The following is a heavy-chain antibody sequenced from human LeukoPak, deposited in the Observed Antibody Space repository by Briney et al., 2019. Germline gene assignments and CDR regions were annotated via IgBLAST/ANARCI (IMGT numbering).Heavy chain of an antibody. D-gene: IGHD6-19*01. CDR2: IKKDGSEK. CDR1: GFTFSSYW. Sequence: PGGSLRLSCAASGFTFSSYWMSWVRQAPGKGLEWVANIKKDGSEKYYVDSVKGRFAVSRDNAKTSLYLQMNSLRAEDTAVYYCAKTYSSGWYGNFDYWGQGTLVTVSS. J-gene: IGHJ4*02. V-gene: IGHV3-7*03. CDR3: AKTYSSGWYGNFDY.